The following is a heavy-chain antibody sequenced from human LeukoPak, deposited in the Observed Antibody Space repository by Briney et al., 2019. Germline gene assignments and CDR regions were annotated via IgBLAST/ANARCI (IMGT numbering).Heavy chain of an antibody. CDR2: TYYRSKWYN. Sequence: PSQTLSLTCAISGDSVSSNSAAWNWIRQSPSRGLEWLGRTYYRSKWYNDYAVSVKSRITINPDTSKKQFSLQLNSVTPEDTAVYYCARDRVGMIVAVDAFDIWGQGTMVTVSS. CDR1: GDSVSSNSAA. CDR3: ARDRVGMIVAVDAFDI. V-gene: IGHV6-1*01. D-gene: IGHD3-22*01. J-gene: IGHJ3*02.